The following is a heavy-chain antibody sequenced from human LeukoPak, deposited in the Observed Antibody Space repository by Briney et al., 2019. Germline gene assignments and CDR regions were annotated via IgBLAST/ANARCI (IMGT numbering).Heavy chain of an antibody. V-gene: IGHV3-33*01. D-gene: IGHD4-17*01. CDR3: ARDNRDDDGEYRPLSY. J-gene: IGHJ4*02. Sequence: QPGGSLRLSCAASGFTFRYYGMHWVRQAPGKGLEWVAVIWYDGSKKYYVDSVKGRFTISRDNSQNTLYLQMDSLRTEDTAVYYCARDNRDDDGEYRPLSYWGQGTLVTVSS. CDR2: IWYDGSKK. CDR1: GFTFRYYG.